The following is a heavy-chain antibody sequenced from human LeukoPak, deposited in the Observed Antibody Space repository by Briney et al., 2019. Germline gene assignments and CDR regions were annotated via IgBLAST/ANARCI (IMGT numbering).Heavy chain of an antibody. J-gene: IGHJ1*01. V-gene: IGHV4-59*01. CDR1: GGSISSYY. CDR2: IYYSGST. Sequence: SETLSLTCTVSGGSISSYYWNWIRQPPGKGLEWIGYIYYSGSTNYNPSLKSRVTISVDTSKNQFSLKLSSVTAADTAVHYCARGGWYPESFQHWGQGALVTVSS. CDR3: ARGGWYPESFQH. D-gene: IGHD6-19*01.